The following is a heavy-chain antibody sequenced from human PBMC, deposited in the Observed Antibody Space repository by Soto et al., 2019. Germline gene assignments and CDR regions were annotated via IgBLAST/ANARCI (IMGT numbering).Heavy chain of an antibody. J-gene: IGHJ6*02. V-gene: IGHV3-30*18. Sequence: QVQLVESGGGVVQPGRSLRLSCAASGFTFSSYGMHWIRQAPGKGLEWVAVISYDGSNKYYADSVKGRFTISRDNSKNTLYLQMNSLRAEDTAVYYCAKDERPAXXLWFGEPKPAGQEGXDVWGQGTTVTVSS. CDR2: ISYDGSNK. CDR1: GFTFSSYG. CDR3: AKDERPAXXLWFGEPKPAGQEGXDV. D-gene: IGHD3-10*01.